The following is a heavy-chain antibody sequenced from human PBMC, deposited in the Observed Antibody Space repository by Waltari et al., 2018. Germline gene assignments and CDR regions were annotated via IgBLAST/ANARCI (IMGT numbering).Heavy chain of an antibody. D-gene: IGHD1-1*01. J-gene: IGHJ4*02. Sequence: QLQLQESGPGLVKPSETLSLTCTVSGGSISSSSYYWGWIRQPPGKGLEWIGSIYYSGSTYYNPSLKGRGTISVDTSKNQFSLKLSSVTAADTAVYYCAREDQWDWNDERGIDYWGQGTLVTVSS. CDR1: GGSISSSSYY. V-gene: IGHV4-39*07. CDR2: IYYSGST. CDR3: AREDQWDWNDERGIDY.